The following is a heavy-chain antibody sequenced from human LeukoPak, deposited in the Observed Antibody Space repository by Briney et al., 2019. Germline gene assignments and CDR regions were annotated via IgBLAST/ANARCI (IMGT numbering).Heavy chain of an antibody. J-gene: IGHJ6*02. CDR2: IHPADSAT. CDR3: ARHTHYYGMDV. V-gene: IGHV5-51*01. CDR1: GDRFTSYW. Sequence: GESLKISCKASGDRFTSYWIGWVRQMPGKGLEWMGIIHPADSATLYSPSLQGQVTISADKSISTAYLQWSSLKASDTAMYYCARHTHYYGMDVWGQGTTVTVSS. D-gene: IGHD2-15*01.